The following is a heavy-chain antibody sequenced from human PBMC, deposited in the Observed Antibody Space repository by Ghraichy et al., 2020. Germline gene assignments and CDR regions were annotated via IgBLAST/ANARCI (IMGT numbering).Heavy chain of an antibody. D-gene: IGHD2-2*02. J-gene: IGHJ4*02. V-gene: IGHV3-30*04. CDR3: ARGLAWTATAIHSYYFDY. CDR1: GFTFSSYA. Sequence: GESLNISCAASGFTFSSYAMHWVRQAPGKGLDWVAVISYDGTNNYYADSVRGRFTVSRDNSKNTLYLQMNSLRAEDTAIYYCARGLAWTATAIHSYYFDYWGQGTLATVSS. CDR2: ISYDGTNN.